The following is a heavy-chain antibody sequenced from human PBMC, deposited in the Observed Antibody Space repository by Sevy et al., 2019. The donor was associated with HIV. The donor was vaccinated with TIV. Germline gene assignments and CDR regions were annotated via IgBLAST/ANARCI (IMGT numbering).Heavy chain of an antibody. V-gene: IGHV3-21*01. CDR1: GFTFSSYS. CDR3: ARVSEWELLHFDY. J-gene: IGHJ4*02. D-gene: IGHD1-26*01. Sequence: GGSLRLSCAASGFTFSSYSMNWVRQAPGKGLEWVSSISSSRSYIYYADSVKGRFTISRDNAKNSLYLQMNSLRAEDTAVYYCARVSEWELLHFDYWGQGTLVTVSS. CDR2: ISSSRSYI.